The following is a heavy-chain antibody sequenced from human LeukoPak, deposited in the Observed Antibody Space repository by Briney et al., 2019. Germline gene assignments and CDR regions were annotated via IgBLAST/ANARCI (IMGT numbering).Heavy chain of an antibody. J-gene: IGHJ4*02. Sequence: ATVKISRKVSGYTFTDYYMHWVQQAPGKGLEWMGLVDPEDGETIYAEKFQGRVTITADTSTDTAYMELSGLRSEDTAVYYCATGPGGGGGYYFDYWGQGTLVTVSS. D-gene: IGHD2-15*01. CDR1: GYTFTDYY. CDR2: VDPEDGET. V-gene: IGHV1-69-2*01. CDR3: ATGPGGGGGYYFDY.